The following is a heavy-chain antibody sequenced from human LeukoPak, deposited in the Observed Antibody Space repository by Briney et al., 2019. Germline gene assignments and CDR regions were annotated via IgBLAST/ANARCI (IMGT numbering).Heavy chain of an antibody. J-gene: IGHJ3*02. CDR1: GYTFTGYY. Sequence: GASVKVSCKASGYTFTGYYIHWVRQAPGQGLDWMGRINPNTGGTNYAQKLQGRVTMTTDTSTSTAYMELRSLRSDDTAVYYCATPSRGPCSSTSCYSDDAFDIWGQGTMVTVSS. V-gene: IGHV1-2*06. CDR3: ATPSRGPCSSTSCYSDDAFDI. CDR2: INPNTGGT. D-gene: IGHD2-2*02.